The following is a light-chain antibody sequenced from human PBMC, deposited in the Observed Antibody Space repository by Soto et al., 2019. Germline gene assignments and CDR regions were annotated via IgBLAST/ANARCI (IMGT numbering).Light chain of an antibody. Sequence: QSVLAQPPLASGTPGQRVTISCSGSSSNIGSSAVNWYQQFPGTAPKLLIYANNQRPSGVPDRFSASKSGTSASLAISGLQSEDEADYYCAAWDDSLNGWVFGGGTKLTVL. CDR3: AAWDDSLNGWV. CDR2: ANN. CDR1: SSNIGSSA. V-gene: IGLV1-44*01. J-gene: IGLJ3*02.